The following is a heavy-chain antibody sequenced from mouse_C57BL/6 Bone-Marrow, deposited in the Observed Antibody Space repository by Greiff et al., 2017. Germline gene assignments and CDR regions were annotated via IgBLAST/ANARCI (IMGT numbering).Heavy chain of an antibody. J-gene: IGHJ3*01. Sequence: VQLQQSGAELVRSGASVKLSCTASGFNIKDYYMHWVKQRPEQGLEWIGWIDPENGDTEYAPKFQGKATMTADTSSNTAYLQLSSLTSEDTAVYYGNARGDYGSAWFAYWGQGTLVTVSA. D-gene: IGHD1-1*01. CDR1: GFNIKDYY. CDR2: IDPENGDT. CDR3: NARGDYGSAWFAY. V-gene: IGHV14-4*02.